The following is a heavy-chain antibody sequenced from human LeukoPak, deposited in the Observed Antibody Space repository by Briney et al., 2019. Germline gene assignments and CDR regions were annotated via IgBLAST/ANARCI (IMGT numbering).Heavy chain of an antibody. CDR2: ISSSGSTI. CDR1: GFTFSTYE. V-gene: IGHV3-48*03. D-gene: IGHD4-17*01. J-gene: IGHJ3*02. CDR3: ARDTVDRNDAFDI. Sequence: GGSLRLSCAASGFTFSTYEMNWVRQAPGKGLEWVSYISSSGSTIYYADSVKGRFTISRDNAKNSLYLQMNSLRAEDTAVYYCARDTVDRNDAFDIWGQGTMVTVSS.